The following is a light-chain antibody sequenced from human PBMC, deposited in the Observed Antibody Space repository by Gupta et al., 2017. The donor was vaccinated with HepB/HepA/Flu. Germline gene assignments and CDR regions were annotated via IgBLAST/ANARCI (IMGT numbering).Light chain of an antibody. CDR1: QSGLWSGDNRNF. J-gene: IGKJ1*01. CDR3: HQDDNTPLT. Sequence: DIVLTQSPDSLAVSLGERATINCKSSQSGLWSGDNRNFFAWFQQKPGQPPNLLINWASTRESGVPDRFSGSGSGTDFTLTISVLHAEDVAVYYCHQDDNTPLTFGQGTKVEI. CDR2: WAS. V-gene: IGKV4-1*01.